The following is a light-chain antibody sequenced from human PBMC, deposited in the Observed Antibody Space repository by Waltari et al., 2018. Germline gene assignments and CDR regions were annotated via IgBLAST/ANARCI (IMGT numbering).Light chain of an antibody. Sequence: EIVLTQSPGTLSLSPGERAPLSCRASQSVSNMLAWYQQKPGQAPRLLIYDTSNRATGIPARFSGSGSGTDFTLTISSLEPEDFAVYYCQQRSNWPPTFGQGTKVEI. V-gene: IGKV3-11*01. CDR3: QQRSNWPPT. CDR1: QSVSNM. J-gene: IGKJ1*01. CDR2: DTS.